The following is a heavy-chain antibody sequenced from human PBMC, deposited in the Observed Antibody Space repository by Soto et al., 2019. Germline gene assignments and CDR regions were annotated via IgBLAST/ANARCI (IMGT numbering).Heavy chain of an antibody. CDR3: ARDDALCDGGRCYGVPLDV. CDR1: GFTVSSKY. V-gene: IGHV3-66*01. CDR2: IQSGGPT. D-gene: IGHD2-15*01. Sequence: EVQRVESGGGLVQPGGSLRLSCAASGFTVSSKYMSWVRQAPGKGLEWVSLIQSGGPTYYADSVKGRFTISRDTSENAVHLQMDRLRAEDTAVYYCARDDALCDGGRCYGVPLDVWGKRNKITVSS. J-gene: IGHJ6*03.